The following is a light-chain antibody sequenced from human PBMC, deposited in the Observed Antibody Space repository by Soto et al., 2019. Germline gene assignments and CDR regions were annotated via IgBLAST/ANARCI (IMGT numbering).Light chain of an antibody. Sequence: EIVLTQSPGTLSLSPGERATLSCRASQSVSSSYLAWYQQKPSQAPRLLIYGASSRATGIPDRFSGSGSGTDFTLIISRLEPEYFAVYYCQQYNNWWTFGQGTKVAIK. CDR2: GAS. CDR1: QSVSSSY. CDR3: QQYNNWWT. J-gene: IGKJ1*01. V-gene: IGKV3-20*01.